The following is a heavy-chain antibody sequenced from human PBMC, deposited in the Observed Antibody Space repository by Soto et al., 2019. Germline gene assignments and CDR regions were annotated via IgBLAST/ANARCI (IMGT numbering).Heavy chain of an antibody. Sequence: GASVKVSCKASGGTFSSYAISWVRQAPGQGLEWMGWISAYNGNTNYAQKLQGRVTMTTDTSTSTAYMELRSLRSDDTAVYYCAKAVAGKGYYYGMDVWGQGTTVTVSS. CDR3: AKAVAGKGYYYGMDV. CDR1: GGTFSSYA. D-gene: IGHD6-19*01. J-gene: IGHJ6*02. CDR2: ISAYNGNT. V-gene: IGHV1-18*01.